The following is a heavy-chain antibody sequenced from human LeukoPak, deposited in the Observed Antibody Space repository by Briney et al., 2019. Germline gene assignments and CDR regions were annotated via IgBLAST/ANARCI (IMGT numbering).Heavy chain of an antibody. J-gene: IGHJ4*02. CDR2: IYWDDEK. Sequence: SGPTLVKPTQTLTLTCTFSGLSLRISGVGVGWLRQPPGKALEWLALIYWDDEKRYSPSLKSRLTITKDTSKNQVVLTMTNMDPIDTATYYCAVPPRGLARYYFDSWGQGKLVTVSS. D-gene: IGHD6-19*01. V-gene: IGHV2-5*02. CDR3: AVPPRGLARYYFDS. CDR1: GLSLRISGVG.